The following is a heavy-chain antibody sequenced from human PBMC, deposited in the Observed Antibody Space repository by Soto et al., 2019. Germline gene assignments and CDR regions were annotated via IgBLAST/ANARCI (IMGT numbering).Heavy chain of an antibody. CDR1: GGTFSSYA. CDR3: ARDTRGYSYGYGDYYYGMDV. D-gene: IGHD5-18*01. V-gene: IGHV1-69*01. Sequence: VSCKASGGTFSSYAISWVRQAPGQGLEWMGGIIPIFGTANYAQKFQGRVTITADESTSTAYMELSSLRSEDTAVYYCARDTRGYSYGYGDYYYGMDVWGQGTTVTVSS. J-gene: IGHJ6*02. CDR2: IIPIFGTA.